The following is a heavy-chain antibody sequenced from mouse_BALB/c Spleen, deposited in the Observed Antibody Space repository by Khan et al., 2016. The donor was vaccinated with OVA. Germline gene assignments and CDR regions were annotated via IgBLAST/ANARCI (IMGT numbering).Heavy chain of an antibody. Sequence: VQLQQSGPSLVKPSQTLSLTCSVTGDSITSGYWNWIRKFPGNKLEYMGYISSSDSTFYNPSLTSRISITRDTSKNQYYLQLNSVTTEDTATYYCARWNYRYDGYFDYWGQGTTLTVSS. CDR3: ARWNYRYDGYFDY. D-gene: IGHD2-14*01. V-gene: IGHV3-8*02. J-gene: IGHJ2*01. CDR2: ISSSDST. CDR1: GDSITSGY.